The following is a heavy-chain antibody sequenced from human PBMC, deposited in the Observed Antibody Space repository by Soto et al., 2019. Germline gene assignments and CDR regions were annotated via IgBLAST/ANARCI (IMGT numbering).Heavy chain of an antibody. Sequence: SQTLSLTCVISGDSVSSNSAGWNWIRQSPSRGLEWLGRTYYKSKWNNDYALSVKSRITINPDTSKNQFSLHLYSVTPEDTAVYHCTGSTWFRVMDIWAQGTPVTVSS. D-gene: IGHD2-2*01. CDR1: GDSVSSNSAG. CDR3: TGSTWFRVMDI. V-gene: IGHV6-1*01. CDR2: TYYKSKWNN. J-gene: IGHJ6*02.